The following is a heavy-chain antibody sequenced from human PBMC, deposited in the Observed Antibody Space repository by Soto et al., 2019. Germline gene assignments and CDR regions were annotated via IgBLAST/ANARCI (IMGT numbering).Heavy chain of an antibody. J-gene: IGHJ4*02. Sequence: SETLSLTCSVDGGSVSKYYWSWIRQPPGKGLEWIGKTYRNPSLKSRVTMSDDTSKNQLSLRLSYVTAADTAVYYCARIILAFTETFDYWGQGTLVTVSS. V-gene: IGHV4-34*01. CDR1: GGSVSKYY. D-gene: IGHD2-15*01. CDR3: ARIILAFTETFDY. CDR2: T.